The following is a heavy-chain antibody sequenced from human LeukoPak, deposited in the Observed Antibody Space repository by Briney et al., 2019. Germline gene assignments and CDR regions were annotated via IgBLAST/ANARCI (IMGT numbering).Heavy chain of an antibody. CDR3: AREPPYTGHCDITTCDVSRFDL. CDR2: IDPLTGGA. J-gene: IGHJ4*02. Sequence: ASVKVSCKSSGYTFTDYFLHWVRQAPGQGLEWMGFIDPLTGGAHYAQKFQGRVTMTRDTSLSTAFMELTGLTSDDTAVYFCAREPPYTGHCDITTCDVSRFDLWGQGTLVTVSS. V-gene: IGHV1-2*02. D-gene: IGHD2-2*01. CDR1: GYTFTDYF.